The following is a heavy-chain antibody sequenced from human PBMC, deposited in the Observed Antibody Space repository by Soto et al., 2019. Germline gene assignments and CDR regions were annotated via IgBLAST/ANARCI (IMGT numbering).Heavy chain of an antibody. CDR1: GFTFSSYE. Sequence: GGSLRLSCAASGFTFSSYEMNWVRQAPGKGLEWVSYISSSGTLIYYADSVKGRFTISRDNAKISLYLQMNSLRAEDTAVYYCARAMSYDDSSGYHVDYWGQGTLVTVSS. CDR3: ARAMSYDDSSGYHVDY. CDR2: ISSSGTLI. D-gene: IGHD3-22*01. J-gene: IGHJ4*02. V-gene: IGHV3-48*03.